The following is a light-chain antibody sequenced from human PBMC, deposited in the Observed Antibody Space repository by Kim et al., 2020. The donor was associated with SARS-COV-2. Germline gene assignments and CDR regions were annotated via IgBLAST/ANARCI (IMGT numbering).Light chain of an antibody. CDR2: DVY. CDR1: SNDVGAYNY. J-gene: IGLJ1*01. CDR3: SSYTTSNTYV. V-gene: IGLV2-14*03. Sequence: GQSITISCTGTSNDVGAYNYVSWYQQHPGKAPKLIIYDVYSRPSGVSNRFSGSKSGNTASLTISGLQAEDEADYYCSSYTTSNTYVFATGTKVT.